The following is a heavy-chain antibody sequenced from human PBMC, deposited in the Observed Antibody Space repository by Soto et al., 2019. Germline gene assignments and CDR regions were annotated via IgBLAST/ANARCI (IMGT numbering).Heavy chain of an antibody. V-gene: IGHV3-74*01. J-gene: IGHJ6*02. Sequence: EVQLVESGGGLVQPGGSLILSCAASGFTFSDYWMHWVRQVPGKGLVWVSRVKYDGATTSYGDSGKGRFTISRDNAKNTVYLQMNSLRAEDTAVYYCARGIRGEYGSDVWGQGTTVTVSS. D-gene: IGHD3-10*01. CDR1: GFTFSDYW. CDR2: VKYDGATT. CDR3: ARGIRGEYGSDV.